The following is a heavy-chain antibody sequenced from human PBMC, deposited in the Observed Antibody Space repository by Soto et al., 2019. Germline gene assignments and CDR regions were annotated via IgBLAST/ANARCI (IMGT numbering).Heavy chain of an antibody. CDR2: IWYDGSNK. CDR1: GFTFSSYG. CDR3: ARDSSGWYGRLGYFYYYGMAV. J-gene: IGHJ6*02. Sequence: GGSLRLSCAASGFTFSSYGMHWVRQAPGKGLEWVAVIWYDGSNKYYADSVKGRFTISRDNSKNTLYLQMNSLRAEDTAVYYCARDSSGWYGRLGYFYYYGMAVWGQGTTVTVSS. D-gene: IGHD6-19*01. V-gene: IGHV3-33*01.